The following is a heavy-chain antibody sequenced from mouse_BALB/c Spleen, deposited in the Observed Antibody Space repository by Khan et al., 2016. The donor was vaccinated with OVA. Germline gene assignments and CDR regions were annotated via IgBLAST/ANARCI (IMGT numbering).Heavy chain of an antibody. CDR1: GFAFNSYD. Sequence: QLEESGGGLVKPGGSLKLSCEVSGFAFNSYDMSWVRQTPEKRLEWVATISSTGSYTYYPDSVKGRFTISRDTARNTLYLQMSSLGSEDTALYYCTRPSYYGNPWFTYWGQGTLVTVSA. J-gene: IGHJ3*01. CDR2: ISSTGSYT. D-gene: IGHD2-10*01. V-gene: IGHV5-9*02. CDR3: TRPSYYGNPWFTY.